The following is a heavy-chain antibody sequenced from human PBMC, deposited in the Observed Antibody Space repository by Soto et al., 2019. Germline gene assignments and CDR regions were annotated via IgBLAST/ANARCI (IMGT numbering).Heavy chain of an antibody. Sequence: ASVKVSCKASGGTFSSYAISWVRQAPGQGLEWMGGIIPIFGTANYAQNFQGRVTITAEESTSTAYMELSSLRSEDTAVYYCASYGSGSTSDIYYFDYGGQGTLVPVSS. V-gene: IGHV1-69*13. D-gene: IGHD3-10*01. CDR1: GGTFSSYA. J-gene: IGHJ4*02. CDR2: IIPIFGTA. CDR3: ASYGSGSTSDIYYFDY.